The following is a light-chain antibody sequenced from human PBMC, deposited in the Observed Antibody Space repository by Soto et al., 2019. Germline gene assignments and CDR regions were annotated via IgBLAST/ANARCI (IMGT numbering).Light chain of an antibody. Sequence: EIVLTQSPGTLSLSPGERATLSCRASQSVSSYLAWYQQKPGQAPRLIIYGASRRATGIPDRFSGSGSGTDFTLTISRLEPEDFAVYYCQQYGSSPRTFGQGTKVEIK. J-gene: IGKJ1*01. CDR2: GAS. CDR1: QSVSSY. V-gene: IGKV3-20*01. CDR3: QQYGSSPRT.